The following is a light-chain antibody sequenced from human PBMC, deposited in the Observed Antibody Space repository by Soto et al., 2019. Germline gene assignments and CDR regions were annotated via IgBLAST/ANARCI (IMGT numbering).Light chain of an antibody. V-gene: IGLV2-23*01. J-gene: IGLJ3*02. CDR3: CSYAGSSTWV. CDR2: EGS. CDR1: SSDVGSYNL. Sequence: QSALTQPASLSGSPGQSITISCTGTSSDVGSYNLVSWYQQHPGKAPKLMIYEGSKRPSGVSNRFSGSKSGNTASLTISGLQAEDGADYSCCSYAGSSTWVFGGGTQLTVL.